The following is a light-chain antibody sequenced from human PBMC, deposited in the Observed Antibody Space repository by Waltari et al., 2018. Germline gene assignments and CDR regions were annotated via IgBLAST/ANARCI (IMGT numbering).Light chain of an antibody. CDR3: CAYAGSYAWV. CDR2: DAT. CDR1: TNDLGIYNY. J-gene: IGLJ3*02. V-gene: IGLV2-11*01. Sequence: SALTQPRSVSGSPGQSVTISCTGTTNDLGIYNYVSWYQQHPGKAPKPIILDATKRHGGVPDRLSGSKSGNTAALTISVLRAEDEAEYYCCAYAGSYAWVFGGGTKLTV.